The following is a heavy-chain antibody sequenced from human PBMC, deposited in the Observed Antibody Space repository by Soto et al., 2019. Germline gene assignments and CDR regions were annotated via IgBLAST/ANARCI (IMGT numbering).Heavy chain of an antibody. V-gene: IGHV1-24*01. CDR2: YDLEKGET. CDR3: AISQDRGGRTTFIY. CDR1: GYSLTELS. J-gene: IGHJ4*02. D-gene: IGHD3-16*01. Sequence: GASVKVSCKVSGYSLTELSIHWVRQAPGEGLEWMGGYDLEKGETIYAQKFQGRVTMTEDSPADTPYMQMNSLRAEDTALYYCAISQDRGGRTTFIYWGQGTQVTVSS.